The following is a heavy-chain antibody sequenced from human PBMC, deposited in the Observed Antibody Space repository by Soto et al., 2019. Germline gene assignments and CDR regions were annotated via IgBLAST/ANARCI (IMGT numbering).Heavy chain of an antibody. CDR1: GYTFTSYD. CDR2: MNPNRGNT. J-gene: IGHJ6*03. Sequence: ASVKVSCKASGYTFTSYDINWVRQATGQGLEWMGWMNPNRGNTGYAQKFQGRVTMTRNTSISTAYMELSSLRSEDTAVYYCARGTPPYDYIWGSYRHTGLYYYYYMDVWGKGTTVTVSS. D-gene: IGHD3-16*02. CDR3: ARGTPPYDYIWGSYRHTGLYYYYYMDV. V-gene: IGHV1-8*01.